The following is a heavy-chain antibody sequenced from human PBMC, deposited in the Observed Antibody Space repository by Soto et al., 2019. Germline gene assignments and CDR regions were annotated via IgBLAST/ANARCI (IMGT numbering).Heavy chain of an antibody. V-gene: IGHV1-2*02. CDR3: ARVSGGATATFGDYHYYMSV. CDR1: VDSFNDYY. CDR2: INPNGGAT. J-gene: IGHJ6*03. D-gene: IGHD5-12*01. Sequence: ASVKVSCETSVDSFNDYYIHWVRQAPGQGLEWMGWINPNGGATKYAQKFQGRVTVTRDTSIRTVYMELSSLRSDDTAVYYCARVSGGATATFGDYHYYMSVRGKRSTVTVSS.